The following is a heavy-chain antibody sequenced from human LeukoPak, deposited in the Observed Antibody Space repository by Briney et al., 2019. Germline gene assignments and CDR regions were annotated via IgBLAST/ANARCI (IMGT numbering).Heavy chain of an antibody. Sequence: SETLSLTCTVSGGSISTTSYFWAWIRQPPGEGLEWIGSIYYSGTTYYNSSLKSRVSISVETSKNHFSLKMSSLTAADTAVYYCARGREYYDSSGYRMYYYYYYMDVWGKGTTVTVSS. CDR2: IYYSGTT. V-gene: IGHV4-39*02. J-gene: IGHJ6*03. CDR1: GGSISTTSYF. D-gene: IGHD3-22*01. CDR3: ARGREYYDSSGYRMYYYYYYMDV.